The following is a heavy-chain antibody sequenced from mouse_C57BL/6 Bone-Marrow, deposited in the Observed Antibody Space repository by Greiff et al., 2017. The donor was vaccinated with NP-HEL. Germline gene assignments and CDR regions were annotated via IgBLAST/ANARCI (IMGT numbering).Heavy chain of an antibody. D-gene: IGHD1-1*01. CDR3: AIYYYGSSYGYWYFDV. V-gene: IGHV1-26*01. CDR1: GYTFTDYY. CDR2: INPNNGGT. J-gene: IGHJ1*03. Sequence: VQLQQSGPELVKPGASVKISCKASGYTFTDYYMNWVKQSHGKSLEWIGDINPNNGGTSYNQKFKGKATLTVDKSSSTAYMELRSLTSEDSAVYYCAIYYYGSSYGYWYFDVWGTGTTVTVSS.